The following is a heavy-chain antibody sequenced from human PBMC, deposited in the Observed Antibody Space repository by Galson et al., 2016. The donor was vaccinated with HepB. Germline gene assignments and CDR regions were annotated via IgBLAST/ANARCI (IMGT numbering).Heavy chain of an antibody. V-gene: IGHV3-11*01. J-gene: IGHJ6*02. CDR2: ISSSSGHI. CDR3: AGDRVDNSMGEYYSYFGMDL. D-gene: IGHD3-16*01. CDR1: GFTFSDFY. Sequence: SLRLSCAASGFTFSDFYMSWIRQAPGKGLEWVSYISSSSGHIYYADFVQGRFTISRDNARTSLYLQMDSLRADDTAVYYCAGDRVDNSMGEYYSYFGMDLWGQGTTVTVSS.